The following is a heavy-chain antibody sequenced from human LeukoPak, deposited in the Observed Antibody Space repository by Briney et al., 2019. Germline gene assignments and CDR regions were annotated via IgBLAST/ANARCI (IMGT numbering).Heavy chain of an antibody. V-gene: IGHV3-33*01. D-gene: IGHD3-22*01. CDR2: IWYDGSNK. J-gene: IGHJ4*02. CDR1: GFTFSSYG. CDR3: ARPYDSSGYYYFDY. Sequence: PGGSPRLSCAASGFTFSSYGMHWVRQAPGKGLEWVAVIWYDGSNKYYADSVKGRFTISRDNSKNTLYLQMNSLRAEDTAVYYCARPYDSSGYYYFDYWGQGTLVTVSS.